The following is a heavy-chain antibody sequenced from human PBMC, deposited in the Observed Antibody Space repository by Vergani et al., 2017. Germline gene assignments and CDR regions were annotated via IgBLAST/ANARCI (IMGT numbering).Heavy chain of an antibody. V-gene: IGHV3-30*03. CDR2: ISYDGSNK. CDR1: GFTFSSYG. D-gene: IGHD5-18*01. Sequence: QVQLVESGGGVVQPGRSLRLSCAASGFTFSSYGMHWVRQAPGKGLEWVAVISYDGSNKYYADSVKGRFTISRDNSKNTLYLQMNSLRAEDTAVYYCARDQRGYSYYDAFDIWGQGTMVTVSS. J-gene: IGHJ3*02. CDR3: ARDQRGYSYYDAFDI.